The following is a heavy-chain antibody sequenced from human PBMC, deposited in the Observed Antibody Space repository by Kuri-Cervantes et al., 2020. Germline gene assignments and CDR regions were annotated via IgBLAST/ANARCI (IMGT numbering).Heavy chain of an antibody. CDR3: ARDSGSYSTYGMDV. CDR2: ISYDGSNK. D-gene: IGHD1-26*01. J-gene: IGHJ6*02. CDR1: GFTFSSYA. V-gene: IGHV3-30-3*01. Sequence: GESLKISCAASGFTFSSYAMHWVRQAPGKGLEWGAVISYDGSNKYYADSVKGRFTISRDNSKNTLYLQMNSLRAEDTAVYYCARDSGSYSTYGMDVWGQGTTVTVSS.